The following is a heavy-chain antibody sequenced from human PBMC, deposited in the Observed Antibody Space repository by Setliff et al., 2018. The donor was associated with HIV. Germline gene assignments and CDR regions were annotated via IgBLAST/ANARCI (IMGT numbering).Heavy chain of an antibody. D-gene: IGHD3-22*01. CDR2: IYYSGST. CDR1: GGSISSYY. V-gene: IGHV4-59*08. CDR3: ARLHSSGYYFDY. Sequence: SETLSLTCTVSGGSISSYYWSWIRQPPGKGLEWIGYIYYSGSTNYNPSLKSRVTISVDMSKNQFSLKLSSVTAADTAVYYCARLHSSGYYFDYWGQGTLVTVSS. J-gene: IGHJ4*02.